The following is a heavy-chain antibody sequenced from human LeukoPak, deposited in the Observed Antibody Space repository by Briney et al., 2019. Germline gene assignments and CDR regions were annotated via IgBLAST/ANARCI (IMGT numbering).Heavy chain of an antibody. CDR3: ARGMRAYSNFPYFDY. J-gene: IGHJ4*02. CDR1: GDSVSSNSAS. Sequence: SQTLSLTCVISGDSVSSNSASWNWIRQSPSRGLEWLGRTYYKSKWYNDYAVSVKSRITITPDTSKKQFSLQLNSVTPEDTAVYYCARGMRAYSNFPYFDYWGQGSRVTVSS. D-gene: IGHD4-11*01. V-gene: IGHV6-1*01. CDR2: TYYKSKWYN.